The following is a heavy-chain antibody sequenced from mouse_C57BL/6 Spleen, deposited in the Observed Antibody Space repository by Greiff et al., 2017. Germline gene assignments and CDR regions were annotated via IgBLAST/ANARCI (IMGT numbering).Heavy chain of an antibody. CDR3: TGSIYDEFGFAY. J-gene: IGHJ3*01. CDR1: GYTFTDYE. D-gene: IGHD2-4*01. V-gene: IGHV1-15*01. Sequence: QVQLKQSGAELVRPGASVTLSCKASGYTFTDYEMHWVKQTPVHGLEWIGAIDPETGGTAYNQKFKGKAILTADKSSSTAYMELRSLTSEDSAVYYCTGSIYDEFGFAYWGQGTLVTVSA. CDR2: IDPETGGT.